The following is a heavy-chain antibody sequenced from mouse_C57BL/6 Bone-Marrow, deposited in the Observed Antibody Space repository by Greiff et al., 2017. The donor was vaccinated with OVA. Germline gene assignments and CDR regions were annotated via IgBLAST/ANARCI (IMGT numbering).Heavy chain of an antibody. CDR3: ARGRRSYFDY. D-gene: IGHD1-1*01. J-gene: IGHJ2*01. Sequence: VQLKESGPELVKPGASVKMSCKASGYTFTDYNMHWVKQSHGKSLEWIGYINPNNGGTSYNQKFKGKATLTVNKSSSTAYMELRSLTSEDSAVYYCARGRRSYFDYWGQGTTLTVSS. CDR1: GYTFTDYN. CDR2: INPNNGGT. V-gene: IGHV1-22*01.